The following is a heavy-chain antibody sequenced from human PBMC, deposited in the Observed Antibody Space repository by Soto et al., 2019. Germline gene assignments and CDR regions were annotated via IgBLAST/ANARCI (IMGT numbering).Heavy chain of an antibody. D-gene: IGHD3-3*01. CDR1: GFTFSSCA. CDR2: ISYDGSNK. Sequence: GGSLRLSCSASGFTFSSCAMHWVRQAPGKGLEWVALISYDGSNKYYADSVKGRFTISRDNSKSTLYLQMNSLRAEDTAVYYCARDKRDLRFLEWSYYFDYWGQGTLVTV. V-gene: IGHV3-30-3*01. CDR3: ARDKRDLRFLEWSYYFDY. J-gene: IGHJ4*02.